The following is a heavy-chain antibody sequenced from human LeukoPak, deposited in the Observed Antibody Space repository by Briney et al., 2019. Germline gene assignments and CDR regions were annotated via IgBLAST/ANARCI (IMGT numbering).Heavy chain of an antibody. Sequence: PSETLSLTCTVSGGSISSSSYYWGWIRQPPGKGLEWIGSIYYSGSTYYNPSLKSRVTISVDTSKNQFSLKLSSVTAADAAVYYCARRGIPPHPRAPSYYYYGMDVWGQGTTVTVSS. CDR3: ARRGIPPHPRAPSYYYYGMDV. CDR2: IYYSGST. CDR1: GGSISSSSYY. D-gene: IGHD6-13*01. J-gene: IGHJ6*02. V-gene: IGHV4-39*01.